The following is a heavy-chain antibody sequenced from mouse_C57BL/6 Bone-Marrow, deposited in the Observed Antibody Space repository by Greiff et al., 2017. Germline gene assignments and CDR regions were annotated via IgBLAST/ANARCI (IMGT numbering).Heavy chain of an antibody. Sequence: QVQLQQSGAELVMPGASVKLSCKASGYTFTSYWMHWVKQRPGQGLEWIGEIDPSDSYTNYNQKFKGKSTLTVDKSSSTAYMQLSSLTSEDSAVYFCARDGYYGSSWYFDVWGTGTTVTVSS. V-gene: IGHV1-69*01. D-gene: IGHD1-1*01. CDR3: ARDGYYGSSWYFDV. CDR2: IDPSDSYT. J-gene: IGHJ1*03. CDR1: GYTFTSYW.